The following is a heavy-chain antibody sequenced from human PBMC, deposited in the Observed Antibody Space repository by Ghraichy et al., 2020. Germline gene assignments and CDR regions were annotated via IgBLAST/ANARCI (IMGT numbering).Heavy chain of an antibody. CDR1: GGTFSSYA. D-gene: IGHD6-19*01. CDR3: ARAPPHAVAGTRWQFDY. CDR2: IIPIFGTA. V-gene: IGHV1-69*13. J-gene: IGHJ4*02. Sequence: SVKVSYKASGGTFSSYAISWVRQAPGQGLEWMGGIIPIFGTANYAQKFQGRVTITADESTSTAYMELSSLRSEDTAVYYCARAPPHAVAGTRWQFDYWGQGTLVTVSS.